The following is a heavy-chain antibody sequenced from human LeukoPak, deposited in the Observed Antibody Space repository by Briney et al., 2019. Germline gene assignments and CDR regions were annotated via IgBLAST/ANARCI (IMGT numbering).Heavy chain of an antibody. J-gene: IGHJ4*02. CDR2: ISWNSGSI. CDR3: AKAVDMMLSSGHTDY. D-gene: IGHD3-22*01. CDR1: GFTFDDYA. Sequence: GGSLRLSCAASGFTFDDYAMHWVRQAPGKGLEWVSGISWNSGSIGYADSVKGRFTISRDNAKNSLYLQMNSLRAEDPALYYCAKAVDMMLSSGHTDYWGQGTLVTVSS. V-gene: IGHV3-9*01.